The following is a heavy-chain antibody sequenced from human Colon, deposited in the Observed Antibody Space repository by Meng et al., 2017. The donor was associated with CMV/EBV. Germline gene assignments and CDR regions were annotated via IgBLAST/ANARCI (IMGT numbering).Heavy chain of an antibody. CDR1: EFIVQYSD. CDR2: IGRRRTYV. Sequence: LLDLGVGLGKAWGSLGLAWAASEFIVQYSDMDWVRQAPGKGWDWVSPIGRRRTYVAFAHPVEGRFTISRDKNSLYLDMKRLRADDTAVYYCLPDPNWGAFWGQGTLVTVSS. D-gene: IGHD1-26*01. J-gene: IGHJ4*02. V-gene: IGHV3-21*01. CDR3: LPDPNWGAF.